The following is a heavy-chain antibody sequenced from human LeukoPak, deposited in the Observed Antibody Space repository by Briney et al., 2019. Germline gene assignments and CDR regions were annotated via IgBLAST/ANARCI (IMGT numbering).Heavy chain of an antibody. Sequence: GGSLRLSCAASGLTFSDYYMSWIRQAPGKGLEWVSYISSSGSTIYYADSVKGRFTISRDNAKNSLYLQMNSLRAEDTAVYYCARASFLGDVVAATRIGDYYMDVWGKGTTVTVSS. V-gene: IGHV3-11*04. CDR3: ARASFLGDVVAATRIGDYYMDV. CDR1: GLTFSDYY. D-gene: IGHD2-15*01. CDR2: ISSSGSTI. J-gene: IGHJ6*03.